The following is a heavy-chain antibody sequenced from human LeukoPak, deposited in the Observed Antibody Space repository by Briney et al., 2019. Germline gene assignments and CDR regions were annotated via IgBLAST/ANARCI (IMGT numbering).Heavy chain of an antibody. D-gene: IGHD3-22*01. CDR1: GFIFSNAW. CDR3: AKDSSTYYYDSSGHGSDY. CDR2: ISGSGGST. Sequence: GGSLRLSCAASGFIFSNAWMSWVRQAPGKGLEWVSAISGSGGSTYYADSVKGRFTISRDNSKNTLYLQMNSLRAEDTAVYYCAKDSSTYYYDSSGHGSDYWGQGTLVTVSS. V-gene: IGHV3-23*01. J-gene: IGHJ4*02.